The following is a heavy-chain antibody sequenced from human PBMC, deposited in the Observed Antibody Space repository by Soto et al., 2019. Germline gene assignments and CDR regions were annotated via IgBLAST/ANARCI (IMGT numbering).Heavy chain of an antibody. D-gene: IGHD3-22*01. V-gene: IGHV3-33*01. CDR3: ARDKPPRISYYDSSGTFDY. J-gene: IGHJ4*02. CDR2: IWYDGSNK. Sequence: LRLSCAASGFTFSSYGMHWVRQAPGKGLEWVAVIWYDGSNKYYADSVKGRFTISRDNSKNTLYLQMNSLRAEDTAVYYCARDKPPRISYYDSSGTFDYWGQGTLVTVSS. CDR1: GFTFSSYG.